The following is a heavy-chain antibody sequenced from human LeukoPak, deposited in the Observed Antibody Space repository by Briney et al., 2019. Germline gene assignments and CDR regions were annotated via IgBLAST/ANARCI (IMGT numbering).Heavy chain of an antibody. Sequence: GGSLRLSCATPGFTLSSHSMNSVRQAPGKGLEWDSSISSSSSYIGYADSVKGRFTISRDNAKSSLYLQMNSLRAEDTAVYYCARDSFCGGDFYPGIYFEYWGQGTLVTVSS. V-gene: IGHV3-21*01. CDR3: ARDSFCGGDFYPGIYFEY. CDR2: ISSSSSYI. D-gene: IGHD2-21*02. J-gene: IGHJ4*02. CDR1: GFTLSSHS.